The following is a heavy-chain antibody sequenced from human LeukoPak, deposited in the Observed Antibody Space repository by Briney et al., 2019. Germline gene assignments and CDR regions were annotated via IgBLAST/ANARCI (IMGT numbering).Heavy chain of an antibody. Sequence: GGSLRLSCAASGFTFSSHAMSWVRQAPGKGLEWVSAISGSGGSTYYADSVKGRFTISRDNSKNTLYLQMNSLRAEDTAVYYCARDYSGTSSSSEEPDYWGQGTLVTVSS. CDR1: GFTFSSHA. D-gene: IGHD6-6*01. J-gene: IGHJ4*02. CDR2: ISGSGGST. CDR3: ARDYSGTSSSSEEPDY. V-gene: IGHV3-23*01.